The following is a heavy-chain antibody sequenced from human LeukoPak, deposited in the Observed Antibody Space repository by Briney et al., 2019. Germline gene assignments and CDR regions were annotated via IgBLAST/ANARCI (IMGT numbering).Heavy chain of an antibody. CDR3: ARGGPYYFDH. J-gene: IGHJ4*02. V-gene: IGHV4-61*01. Sequence: PSETLSLTCTVSGGSVSSGSYYWSWIRQPPGKGLEWIGYIHYSGSTNYNPSLKSRVTISEDTSKSQLSLKLSSVTAADTAVYYCARGGPYYFDHWGQGTLVTVSS. CDR2: IHYSGST. CDR1: GGSVSSGSYY. D-gene: IGHD3-10*01.